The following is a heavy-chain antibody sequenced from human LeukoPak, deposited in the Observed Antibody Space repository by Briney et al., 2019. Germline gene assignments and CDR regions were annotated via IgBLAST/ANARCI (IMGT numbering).Heavy chain of an antibody. Sequence: GGSLRLSCAASGFTFGSYAMSWVRQAPGKGLEWVSAISGSGGSTYYADSVKGRFTISRDNSKNTLYLQMNSLRAEDTAVYYCAKGYLNRGGYFDYWGQGTLVTVSS. V-gene: IGHV3-23*01. CDR1: GFTFGSYA. J-gene: IGHJ4*02. D-gene: IGHD1-26*01. CDR2: ISGSGGST. CDR3: AKGYLNRGGYFDY.